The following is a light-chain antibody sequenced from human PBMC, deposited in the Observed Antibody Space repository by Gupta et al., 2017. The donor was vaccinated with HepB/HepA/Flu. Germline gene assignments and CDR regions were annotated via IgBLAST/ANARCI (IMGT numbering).Light chain of an antibody. V-gene: IGLV3-19*01. CDR1: SLRSYY. J-gene: IGLJ2*01. CDR3: NTRDSSGNYVV. CDR2: GKT. Sequence: SSALTQDPAVSVALGRTVKITCQGDSLRSYYASWYQQKPGQAPLLVIYGKTNRPSGLPDRFSGSSSGTTASLTITGAQAEDEADYYCNTRDSSGNYVVFGGGTKLTVL.